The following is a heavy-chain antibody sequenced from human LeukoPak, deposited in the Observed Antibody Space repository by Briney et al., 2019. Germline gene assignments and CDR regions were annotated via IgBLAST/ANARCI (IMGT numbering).Heavy chain of an antibody. CDR1: GGSISSYY. CDR3: ARQLYNWNYYFDY. J-gene: IGHJ4*02. Sequence: SETLSLTCTVSGGSISSYYWGWIRQPPGKGLEWIGSIYYSGSTYYNPSLKSRVTISVDTSKNQFSLKLSSVTAADTAAYYCARQLYNWNYYFDYWGQGTLVTVSS. D-gene: IGHD1-7*01. V-gene: IGHV4-39*01. CDR2: IYYSGST.